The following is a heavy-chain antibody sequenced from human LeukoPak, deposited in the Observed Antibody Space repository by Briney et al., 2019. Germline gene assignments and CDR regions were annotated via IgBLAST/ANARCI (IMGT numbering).Heavy chain of an antibody. J-gene: IGHJ4*02. Sequence: GGSLRLSCAASGFTFSSYSMNWVRQAPGRGLEWVSSISSSSSYIYYADSVKGRFTISGDNAKNSLYLQMNSLRAEDTAVYYCARDGLVWFGELYYFDYWGQGTLVTVSS. D-gene: IGHD3-10*01. V-gene: IGHV3-21*01. CDR2: ISSSSSYI. CDR3: ARDGLVWFGELYYFDY. CDR1: GFTFSSYS.